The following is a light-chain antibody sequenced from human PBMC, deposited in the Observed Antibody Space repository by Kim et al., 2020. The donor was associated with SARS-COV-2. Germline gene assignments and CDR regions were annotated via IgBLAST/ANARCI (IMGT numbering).Light chain of an antibody. CDR1: QSVSSN. J-gene: IGKJ4*01. Sequence: VSPGERATLSCRASQSVSSNLAWYQQKPGQAPRLLIYVASTRATGIPARFSGSGSGTEFTLTISSLQSEDFAVYYCQQYNNWPLTFGGGTKVDIK. V-gene: IGKV3-15*01. CDR2: VAS. CDR3: QQYNNWPLT.